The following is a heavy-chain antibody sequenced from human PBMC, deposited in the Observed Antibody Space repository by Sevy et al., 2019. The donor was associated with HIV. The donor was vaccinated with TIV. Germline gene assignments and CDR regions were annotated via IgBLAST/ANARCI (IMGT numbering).Heavy chain of an antibody. CDR1: GYTFSDYW. J-gene: IGHJ6*02. Sequence: GESLKISCKGSGYTFSDYWVAWVRQMSGKGLEWMGIFYPGDSDTTYSPSFRGQVIISVDRSISTAYLQWTSLKASVTATYYCARGARGTLPAYYYYGLNIWGQGTTVTVSS. CDR3: ARGARGTLPAYYYYGLNI. D-gene: IGHD1-1*01. V-gene: IGHV5-51*01. CDR2: FYPGDSDT.